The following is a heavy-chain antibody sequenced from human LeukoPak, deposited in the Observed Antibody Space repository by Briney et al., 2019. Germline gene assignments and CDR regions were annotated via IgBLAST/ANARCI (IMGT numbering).Heavy chain of an antibody. CDR1: GYTFTGYY. CDR3: ARDSSGYSSSFDY. CDR2: INPNSGGT. V-gene: IGHV1-2*02. Sequence: ASVKVSCKASGYTFTGYYMHWVRQAPGQGLEWMGWINPNSGGTNYAQKFQGRVTMTKDTSISTAYMELSGLRSDDTAVYYCARDSSGYSSSFDYWGQRTLVTVSS. D-gene: IGHD3-22*01. J-gene: IGHJ4*02.